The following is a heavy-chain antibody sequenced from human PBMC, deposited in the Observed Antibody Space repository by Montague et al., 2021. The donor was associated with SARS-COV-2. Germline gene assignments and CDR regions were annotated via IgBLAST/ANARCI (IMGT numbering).Heavy chain of an antibody. CDR1: GGSISSSSYY. D-gene: IGHD3-9*01. Sequence: SETLSLTCTVSGGSISSSSYYWGWIRQPPGKGLEWIGSIYYGGSTYYNPSLKSRVTISVDTSKNQFSLKLSSVTAADTAVYYCARRSYDILTGYSIPNWFDPWGQGTLVTVSS. V-gene: IGHV4-39*01. J-gene: IGHJ5*02. CDR2: IYYGGST. CDR3: ARRSYDILTGYSIPNWFDP.